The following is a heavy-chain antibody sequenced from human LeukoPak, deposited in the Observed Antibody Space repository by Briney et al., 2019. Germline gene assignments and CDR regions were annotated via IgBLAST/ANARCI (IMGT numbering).Heavy chain of an antibody. CDR2: IYYSGST. CDR3: ARDGYGSGIWFDP. J-gene: IGHJ5*02. CDR1: GGSISSYY. D-gene: IGHD3-10*01. V-gene: IGHV4-59*12. Sequence: SETLSLTCTVSGGSISSYYWSWIRQPPGKGLEWIGYIYYSGSTNYNPSLKSRVTISVDTSKNQFSLKLSSVTAADTAVYYCARDGYGSGIWFDPWGQGTLVTVSS.